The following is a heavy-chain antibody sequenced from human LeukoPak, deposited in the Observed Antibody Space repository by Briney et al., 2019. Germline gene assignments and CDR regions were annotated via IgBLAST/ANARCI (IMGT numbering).Heavy chain of an antibody. CDR1: GFTFSSYA. Sequence: GRSLRLSCAASGFTFSSYAMHWVRQAPGKGLEWVAVISYDGSNKYYADPVKGRFTISRDNSKNTLYLQMNSLRAEDTAVYYCARDSGYSYGYRAFDYWGQGTLVTVSS. V-gene: IGHV3-30-3*01. CDR2: ISYDGSNK. D-gene: IGHD5-18*01. J-gene: IGHJ4*02. CDR3: ARDSGYSYGYRAFDY.